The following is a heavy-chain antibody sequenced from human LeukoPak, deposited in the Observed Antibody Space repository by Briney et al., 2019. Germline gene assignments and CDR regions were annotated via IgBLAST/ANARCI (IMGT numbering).Heavy chain of an antibody. CDR1: GFPFSAYW. CDR2: IHPAGSET. V-gene: IGHV3-7*01. Sequence: GGPLKFSGAASGFPFSAYWIRWVRQAPGTGLKWVANIHPAGSETYYVDTVKGRFSISRDTAKNLVYLQMNSLRAEDTAVYHCARFGYVAAVDVWGQGTPVTVSS. CDR3: ARFGYVAAVDV. J-gene: IGHJ4*02. D-gene: IGHD2-15*01.